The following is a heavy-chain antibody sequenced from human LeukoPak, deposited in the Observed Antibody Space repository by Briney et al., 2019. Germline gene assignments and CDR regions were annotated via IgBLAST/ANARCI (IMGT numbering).Heavy chain of an antibody. D-gene: IGHD1-1*01. CDR3: ASTNGDDYYYYYYINV. CDR2: INHSGST. Sequence: SETLSLTCAVYGGSFSGYYWNWIRQPPGKGLEWIGEINHSGSTNYNPSRKSRVTISVDKSKNHCSLKLSSVTAADTAVYYCASTNGDDYYYYYYINVWGKGTTVTVSS. CDR1: GGSFSGYY. V-gene: IGHV4-34*01. J-gene: IGHJ6*03.